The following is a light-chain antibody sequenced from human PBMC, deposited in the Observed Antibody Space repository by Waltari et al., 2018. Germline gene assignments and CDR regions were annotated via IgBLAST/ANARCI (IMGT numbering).Light chain of an antibody. CDR1: SSDIGGYHY. V-gene: IGLV2-14*03. CDR3: SSYTTTNTPHYV. CDR2: YVS. Sequence: QSALTQPASVSGSPGQSITLSCTGSSSDIGGYHYVSWYQQHPGKAPNLIIYYVSNRPSGVSSRFSGPKSGTTASLTISGLQAEDEADYYCSSYTTTNTPHYVFGSGTRVTVL. J-gene: IGLJ1*01.